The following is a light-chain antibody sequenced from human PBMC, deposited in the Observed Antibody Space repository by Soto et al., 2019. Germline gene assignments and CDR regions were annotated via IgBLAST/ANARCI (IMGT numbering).Light chain of an antibody. V-gene: IGKV3-20*01. CDR2: GAS. CDR3: HQYDSSPLT. J-gene: IGKJ4*01. CDR1: QRVSSSY. Sequence: EIVLTQSPGTLSLSPGERATVSCRASQRVSSSYLAWYQQKPGQAPRLLIYGASSRATGIPDRFSGSGSGTDFTLTISRLEPEDFAVYYCHQYDSSPLTFGGGTKVEIK.